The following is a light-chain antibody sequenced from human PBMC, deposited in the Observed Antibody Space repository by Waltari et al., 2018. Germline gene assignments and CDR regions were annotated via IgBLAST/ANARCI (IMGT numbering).Light chain of an antibody. J-gene: IGLJ1*01. CDR2: DVN. CDR1: SSDVGGYDF. V-gene: IGLV2-8*01. CDR3: SSYAGSNNYV. Sequence: QSALTQPPSASGSLGQSVSISCTGTSSDVGGYDFVSWYQKHPGKAPKLMIYDVNQPPSGVPDRFSGSKTGNTDSLTVSGLQADDEADYYCSSYAGSNNYVFGSGTKVTVL.